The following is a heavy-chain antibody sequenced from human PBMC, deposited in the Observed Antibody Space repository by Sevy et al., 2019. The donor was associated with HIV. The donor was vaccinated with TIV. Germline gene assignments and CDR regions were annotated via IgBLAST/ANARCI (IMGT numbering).Heavy chain of an antibody. CDR1: GGTFNSFA. J-gene: IGHJ6*02. D-gene: IGHD2-2*01. V-gene: IGHV1-69*13. Sequence: ASVKVSCKASGGTFNSFAIIWVRQAPGQGLEWMGGIIPPFGTKNYAQNFQGRVTITADDSTTTRYMEMSSIRYDDTAVYYCARDRGFSSTSEYGMDVWGQGTTVTVSS. CDR2: IIPPFGTK. CDR3: ARDRGFSSTSEYGMDV.